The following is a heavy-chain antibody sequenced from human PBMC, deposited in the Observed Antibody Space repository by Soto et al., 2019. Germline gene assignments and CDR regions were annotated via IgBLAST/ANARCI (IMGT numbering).Heavy chain of an antibody. CDR2: IYSGGKT. Sequence: EVQLVESGGGLIQPGGSLRLSCAASGFTVSSNYMSWVRQAPGKGLEWVSVIYSGGKTYYADSVKGRFTISRDNSKNTLYLQMNSLRAEDTAVYYCARAVARTAGFDYWGQGTLVTVSS. J-gene: IGHJ4*02. CDR1: GFTVSSNY. V-gene: IGHV3-53*01. D-gene: IGHD6-19*01. CDR3: ARAVARTAGFDY.